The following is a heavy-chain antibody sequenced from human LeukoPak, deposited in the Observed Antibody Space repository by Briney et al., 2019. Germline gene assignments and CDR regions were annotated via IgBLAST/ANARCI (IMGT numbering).Heavy chain of an antibody. J-gene: IGHJ6*03. CDR2: IWYDGSNK. D-gene: IGHD4-17*01. V-gene: IGHV3-33*06. CDR3: AKEMRPTVTPYYYYYYMDV. CDR1: GFTFSSYG. Sequence: GGSLRLSCAASGFTFSSYGMHWVRQAPGKGLEWVAVIWYDGSNKYYADSVKGRFTISRDNSKNTLYLQRNSLRAEDTAVYYCAKEMRPTVTPYYYYYYMDVWGKGTTVTVSS.